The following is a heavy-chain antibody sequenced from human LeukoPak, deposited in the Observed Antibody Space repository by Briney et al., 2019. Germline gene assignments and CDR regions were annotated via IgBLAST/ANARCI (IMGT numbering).Heavy chain of an antibody. D-gene: IGHD5-18*01. J-gene: IGHJ4*02. CDR1: GFTFSSYW. CDR3: ARAPWIQLWSYYFDY. CDR2: IKQDGSEK. Sequence: PGGSLRLSCAASGFTFSSYWMSWVRQAPGKGLEWVANIKQDGSEKYYVDSVKGRFTMSRDTAKNSLYLQMNSLRAEDTAVYYCARAPWIQLWSYYFDYWGQGTLVTVSS. V-gene: IGHV3-7*01.